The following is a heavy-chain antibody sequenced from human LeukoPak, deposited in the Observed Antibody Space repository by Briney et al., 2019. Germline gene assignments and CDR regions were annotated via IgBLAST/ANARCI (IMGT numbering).Heavy chain of an antibody. D-gene: IGHD3-3*01. CDR2: SNPSGGST. CDR1: GDTVTSYY. Sequence: ASEKVSCKASGDTVTSYYMHWVRQATGQWLEWMGMSNPSGGSTSYTQKFQGRVTMTRDTSTSTVYMELSSLRSEDTAVYYCAREGFPPKISDFWSGLGPYYYYGMDVWGQGTTVTVSS. V-gene: IGHV1-46*01. CDR3: AREGFPPKISDFWSGLGPYYYYGMDV. J-gene: IGHJ6*02.